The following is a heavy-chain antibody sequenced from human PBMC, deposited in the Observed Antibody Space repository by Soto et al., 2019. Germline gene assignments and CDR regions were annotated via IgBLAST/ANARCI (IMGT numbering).Heavy chain of an antibody. V-gene: IGHV1-69*01. D-gene: IGHD6-13*01. CDR2: IIPIFGTA. Sequence: QVQLVQSGAEVKKPGPSVKVSCKASGGTFSSYAISWGRQPPGQGLQWMGGIIPIFGTANYAQKFQGRVTITADESTSTAYMELSSLRSEDTAVYYCARDRGIAAAGDAFDIWGQGTMVTVSS. J-gene: IGHJ3*02. CDR3: ARDRGIAAAGDAFDI. CDR1: GGTFSSYA.